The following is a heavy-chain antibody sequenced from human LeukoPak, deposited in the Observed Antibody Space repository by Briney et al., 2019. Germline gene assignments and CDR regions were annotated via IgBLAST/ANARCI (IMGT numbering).Heavy chain of an antibody. CDR3: AKIWGSYEYFDY. Sequence: GGSLRLSCAASGFTFSSKAMIWVRQAPGKGLEWISGISGSGGSTYYADSVKGRFTISRDNSKNTLYLQMNSLRAEDTAVYYCAKIWGSYEYFDYWGQGTLVTVSS. J-gene: IGHJ4*02. D-gene: IGHD1-26*01. CDR1: GFTFSSKA. CDR2: ISGSGGST. V-gene: IGHV3-23*01.